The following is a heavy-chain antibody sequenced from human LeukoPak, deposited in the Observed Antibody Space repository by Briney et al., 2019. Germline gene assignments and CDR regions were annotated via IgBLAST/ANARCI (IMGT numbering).Heavy chain of an antibody. D-gene: IGHD6-6*01. J-gene: IGHJ4*02. CDR1: GYTFTGYY. V-gene: IGHV1-2*02. Sequence: ASVKVSCKASGYTFTGYYMHWVRQAPGQGLEWMGWINPNSGGTNYAQKFQGRVTMTRDTSISTAYMELSRLRSDDTAVYYCARDWVIKYSSSFSYPHYWGQGTLVTVSS. CDR2: INPNSGGT. CDR3: ARDWVIKYSSSFSYPHY.